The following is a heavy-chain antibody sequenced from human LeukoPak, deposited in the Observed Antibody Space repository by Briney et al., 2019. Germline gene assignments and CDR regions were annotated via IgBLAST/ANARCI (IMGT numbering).Heavy chain of an antibody. CDR3: AKLLVRGVIPPRAAFDI. Sequence: GGSLRLSCAASGFTFSSYSMNWVRQAPGKGLEWVSYISSSSSTIYYADSVKGRFTISRDNSKNTLYLQMNSLRAEDTAVYYCAKLLVRGVIPPRAAFDIWGQGTMVTVSS. CDR2: ISSSSSTI. V-gene: IGHV3-48*01. J-gene: IGHJ3*02. CDR1: GFTFSSYS. D-gene: IGHD3-10*01.